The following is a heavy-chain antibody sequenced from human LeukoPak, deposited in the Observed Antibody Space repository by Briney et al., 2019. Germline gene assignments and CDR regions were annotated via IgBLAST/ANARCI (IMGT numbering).Heavy chain of an antibody. D-gene: IGHD1-26*01. CDR3: AKDVGKWESLHFFDY. Sequence: GGSLRLSCAASGFTLSTNAMSWVRQAPGKGLEWISGISGSGASTYYADPVKGRFTISRDDSRNTLYLQMNSLRGDDTAVYYCAKDVGKWESLHFFDYWGQGTLVTASS. V-gene: IGHV3-23*01. J-gene: IGHJ4*02. CDR1: GFTLSTNA. CDR2: ISGSGAST.